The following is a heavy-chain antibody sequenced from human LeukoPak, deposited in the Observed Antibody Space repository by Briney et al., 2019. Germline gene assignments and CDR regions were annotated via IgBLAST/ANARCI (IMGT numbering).Heavy chain of an antibody. D-gene: IGHD6-13*01. V-gene: IGHV1-2*04. J-gene: IGHJ6*02. CDR2: INPNSGGT. Sequence: ASMKVSCKASGYTFTGYHMHWVRQAPGQGLEWMGWINPNSGGTNYAQKFQGWVTMTWDTSISTAYMELSRLRSDDTAVYYCARALAAAGFPYYYYGMDVWGQGTTVTVSS. CDR3: ARALAAAGFPYYYYGMDV. CDR1: GYTFTGYH.